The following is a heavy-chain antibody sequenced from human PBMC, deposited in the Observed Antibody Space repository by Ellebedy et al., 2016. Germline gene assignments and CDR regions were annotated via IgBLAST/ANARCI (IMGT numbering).Heavy chain of an antibody. J-gene: IGHJ5*02. CDR2: ISAYNGNT. D-gene: IGHD3-10*01. CDR3: ARDIRGFGEFRGWFDP. Sequence: ASVKVSCXASGYTFTSYGISWVRQAPGQGLEWMGWISAYNGNTNYAQKLQGRVTMTTDTSTSTAYMELRSLRSDDTAVYYCARDIRGFGEFRGWFDPWGQGTLVTVSS. CDR1: GYTFTSYG. V-gene: IGHV1-18*01.